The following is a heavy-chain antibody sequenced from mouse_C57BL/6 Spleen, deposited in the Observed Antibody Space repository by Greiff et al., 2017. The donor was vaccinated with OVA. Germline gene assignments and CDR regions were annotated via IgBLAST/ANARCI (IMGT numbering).Heavy chain of an antibody. D-gene: IGHD2-4*01. CDR1: GFTFSSYA. CDR2: ISSGGDYI. CDR3: TRGAVYYDYDGGFDY. V-gene: IGHV5-9-1*02. Sequence: EVKVVESGEGLVKPGGSLKLSCAASGFTFSSYAMSWVRQTPEKRLEWVAYISSGGDYIYYADTVKGRFTISRDNARNTLYLQMSSLKSEDTAMYYCTRGAVYYDYDGGFDYWGQGTTLTVSS. J-gene: IGHJ2*01.